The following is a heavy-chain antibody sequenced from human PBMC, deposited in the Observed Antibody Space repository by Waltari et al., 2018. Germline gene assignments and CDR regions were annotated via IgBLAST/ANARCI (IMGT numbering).Heavy chain of an antibody. D-gene: IGHD2-2*01. Sequence: QVQLVQSGAEVKKPGASVKVSCKASGYTFTGYYMHWVRQAPGQGLEWMGRINPNSGGTNYAQKFQGRVTMTRDTSISTAYMELSRLRSDDTAVYYCARAGAAMWDYYYYYGMDVWGQGTTVTVSS. V-gene: IGHV1-2*06. CDR3: ARAGAAMWDYYYYYGMDV. J-gene: IGHJ6*02. CDR1: GYTFTGYY. CDR2: INPNSGGT.